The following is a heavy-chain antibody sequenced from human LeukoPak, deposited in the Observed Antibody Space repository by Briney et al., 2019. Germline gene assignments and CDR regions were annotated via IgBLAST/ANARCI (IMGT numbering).Heavy chain of an antibody. CDR2: IYYSGIT. J-gene: IGHJ4*02. CDR1: GXSXSSSSYY. V-gene: IGHV4-39*07. Sequence: GXSXSSSSYYWGWIRQPPGXGLEYIGGIYYSGITYYSPSLKSRFTISVDTSXNQFSLKLSSVTAADTAVYXXXXXXXXXXARWGQXTXVTVSS. CDR3: XXXXXXXXAR.